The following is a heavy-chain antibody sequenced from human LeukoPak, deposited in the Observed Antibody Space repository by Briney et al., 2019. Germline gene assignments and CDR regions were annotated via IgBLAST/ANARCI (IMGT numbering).Heavy chain of an antibody. Sequence: PGGSLRLFCAASGFTVSSNYMSWVRQAPGKGLEWVSVIYSGGSTYYADSVKGRFTTSRDNSKNTLYLQMNSLRAEGTAVYYCARAPSEATGYYYYMDVWGKGTTVTVSS. D-gene: IGHD5-12*01. CDR3: ARAPSEATGYYYYMDV. J-gene: IGHJ6*03. CDR1: GFTVSSNY. V-gene: IGHV3-53*01. CDR2: IYSGGST.